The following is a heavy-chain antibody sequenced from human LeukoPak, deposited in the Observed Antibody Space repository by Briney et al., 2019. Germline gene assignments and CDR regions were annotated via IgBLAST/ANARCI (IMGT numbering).Heavy chain of an antibody. CDR3: AKADGSYKTLIDY. J-gene: IGHJ4*02. Sequence: PGGSLSLSCAASGFSFTIGSMKCVRQAPGEGLEWVSGISGSGGSTYYADSVKGRFTISRDSSKNTVSLQMNSLRTEDTAVYYCAKADGSYKTLIDYWGQETLVTVSS. CDR1: GFSFTIGS. V-gene: IGHV3-23*01. CDR2: ISGSGGST. D-gene: IGHD3-10*01.